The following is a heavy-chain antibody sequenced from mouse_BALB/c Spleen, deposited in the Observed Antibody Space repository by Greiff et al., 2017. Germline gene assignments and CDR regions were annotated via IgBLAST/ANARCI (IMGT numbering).Heavy chain of an antibody. CDR2: INPSNGGT. CDR1: GYTFTSYY. CDR3: TRSGIYYGSSYRYYAMDY. V-gene: IGHV1S81*02. Sequence: VQVVESGAELVKPGASVKLSCKASGYTFTSYYMYWVKQRPGQGLEWIGEINPSNGGTNFNEKFKSKATLTVDKSSSTAYMQLSSLTSEDSAVYYCTRSGIYYGSSYRYYAMDYWGQGTSVTVSS. J-gene: IGHJ4*01. D-gene: IGHD1-1*01.